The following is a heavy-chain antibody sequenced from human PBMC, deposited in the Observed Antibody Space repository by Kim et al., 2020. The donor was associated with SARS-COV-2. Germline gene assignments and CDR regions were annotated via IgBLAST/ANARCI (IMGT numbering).Heavy chain of an antibody. CDR1: GFPFSTYD. CDR3: ARDNHRPARAGGMDF. J-gene: IGHJ6*02. V-gene: IGHV3-21*01. Sequence: GGSLRLSCAGSGFPFSTYDMNWVRQAPGKGPEWIASINGPSSHLYYADSVRGRFTISRDNAKNSLYLQMNSLRAEDTAVFYCARDNHRPARAGGMDFWGQGTTVTVS. CDR2: INGPSSHL.